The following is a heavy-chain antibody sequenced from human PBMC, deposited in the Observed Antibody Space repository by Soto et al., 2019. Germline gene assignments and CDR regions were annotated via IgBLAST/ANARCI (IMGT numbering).Heavy chain of an antibody. CDR2: IYWDDDK. D-gene: IGHD3-9*01. CDR1: AFSLSTGGVG. J-gene: IGHJ4*02. Sequence: SGPTLVNPTQTLTLTCTFSAFSLSTGGVGVGWIRQPPGKALEWLALIYWDDDKRYSPSLRSRLTITKDTSKNQVVLTMTNMDPMDTGTYYCAHKGPEDWPLDYWGQGTLVTVS. CDR3: AHKGPEDWPLDY. V-gene: IGHV2-5*02.